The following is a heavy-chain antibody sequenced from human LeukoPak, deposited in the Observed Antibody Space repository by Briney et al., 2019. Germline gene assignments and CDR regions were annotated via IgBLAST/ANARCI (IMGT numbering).Heavy chain of an antibody. J-gene: IGHJ4*02. V-gene: IGHV3-21*04. CDR1: GFTFSSYW. Sequence: GGSLRLSCAASGFTFSSYWMTWVRQAPGKGLEWVSSISYTGTYIYYADSVKGRFTISRDNAQNSLYLQMNSLRAEDTAIYYCVRDRGTYRPIDYWGQGTLVTVSS. D-gene: IGHD1-26*01. CDR2: ISYTGTYI. CDR3: VRDRGTYRPIDY.